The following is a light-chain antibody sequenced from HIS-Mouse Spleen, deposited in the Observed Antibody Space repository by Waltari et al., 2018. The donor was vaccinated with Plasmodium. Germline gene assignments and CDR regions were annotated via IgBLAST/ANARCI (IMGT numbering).Light chain of an antibody. CDR1: SLRRYY. Sequence: SSELTQDPAVSVALGQTVRITFPGDSLRRYYASWYQQKPGQAPVLVIYGKNNRPSGIPDRFSGSSSGNTASLTITGAQAEDEADYYCNSRDSSGNHQVFGGGTKLTVL. CDR2: GKN. V-gene: IGLV3-19*01. J-gene: IGLJ3*02. CDR3: NSRDSSGNHQV.